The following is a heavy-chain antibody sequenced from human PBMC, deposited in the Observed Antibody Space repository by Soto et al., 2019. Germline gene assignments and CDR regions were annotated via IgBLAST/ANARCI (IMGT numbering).Heavy chain of an antibody. CDR3: AACNIDIVQPAYFDK. CDR1: GGSISSSSYY. Sequence: PSETLSLTCTVSGGSISSSSYYWGWIRQPPGKGLEWIGSIYYSGSTYYNPSLKSRVTISVDTSKNQFSLKLSSVTAAEAAFYYWAACNIDIVQPAYFDKGARGTLATVSS. D-gene: IGHD2-8*01. J-gene: IGHJ4*02. CDR2: IYYSGST. V-gene: IGHV4-39*01.